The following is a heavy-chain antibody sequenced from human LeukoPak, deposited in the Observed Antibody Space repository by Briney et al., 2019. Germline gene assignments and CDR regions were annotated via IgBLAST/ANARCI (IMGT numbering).Heavy chain of an antibody. J-gene: IGHJ4*02. Sequence: ASVKVSCKASGYTFTNYYIHWVRQAPGQGLEWMGWINPNSGGTNYAQKFQGRVTMTRDTSISTAYMELSRLRSDDTAVYYCARVTVAATRVYYFDYWGQGTLVTVSS. D-gene: IGHD2-15*01. CDR1: GYTFTNYY. V-gene: IGHV1-2*02. CDR3: ARVTVAATRVYYFDY. CDR2: INPNSGGT.